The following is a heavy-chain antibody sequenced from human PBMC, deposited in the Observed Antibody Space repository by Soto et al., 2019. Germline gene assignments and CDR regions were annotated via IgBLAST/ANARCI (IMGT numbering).Heavy chain of an antibody. Sequence: HERLVQSGAEVKRPGASLKVSCKASGYSFTGYYIHWVRQAPGQGLEWMGWINPDSGATNYAQNFQGMVTLPSDTSISTASMPLTSLTSADTAVYYCARGDYGTGGYPFPYFDYWGHGTLVIVSS. CDR3: ARGDYGTGGYPFPYFDY. D-gene: IGHD2-8*02. J-gene: IGHJ4*01. CDR2: INPDSGAT. CDR1: GYSFTGYY. V-gene: IGHV1-2*02.